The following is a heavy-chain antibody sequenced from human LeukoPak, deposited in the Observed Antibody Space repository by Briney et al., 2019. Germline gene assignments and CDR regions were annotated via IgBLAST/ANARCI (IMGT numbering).Heavy chain of an antibody. D-gene: IGHD3-3*01. CDR3: ARAITIFGVVMPYGMDV. V-gene: IGHV4-61*01. CDR2: IHNSGST. J-gene: IGHJ6*02. CDR1: GDSVSTTSHY. Sequence: SETLSLTCTVSGDSVSTTSHYWSWIRQPPGKGLEWIGHIHNSGSTNYNPSLKSRVTISVDTSKNQFSLKLSSVTAADTAVYYCARAITIFGVVMPYGMDVWGQGTTVTVSS.